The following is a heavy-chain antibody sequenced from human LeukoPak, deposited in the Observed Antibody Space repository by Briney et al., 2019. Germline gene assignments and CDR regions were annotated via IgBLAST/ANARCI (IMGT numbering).Heavy chain of an antibody. J-gene: IGHJ6*03. D-gene: IGHD5-18*01. Sequence: ASVKVSCKVSGYTLTELSMHWVRQAPGKGLEWMGWISAYNGNTNYAQKLQGRVTMTTDTSTSTAYMELRSLRSDDTAVYYCARTTEGGYTYDYFYYYYMDVWGKGTTVTISS. V-gene: IGHV1-18*01. CDR1: GYTLTELS. CDR2: ISAYNGNT. CDR3: ARTTEGGYTYDYFYYYYMDV.